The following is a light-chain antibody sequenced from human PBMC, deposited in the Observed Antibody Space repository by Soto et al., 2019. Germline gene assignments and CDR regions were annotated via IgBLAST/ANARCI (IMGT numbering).Light chain of an antibody. CDR3: SSYTGISTVR. CDR1: SSDVGGYNY. Sequence: QSALTQPASVSGSLGQSITISCTGTSSDVGGYNYVSWYQQHPGKDPKVVIFEVTKRPSGVSSRFSGSKSGNTASLTGSGLQAEDDGDYYRSSYTGISTVRFGGGTKLTV. J-gene: IGLJ2*01. CDR2: EVT. V-gene: IGLV2-14*01.